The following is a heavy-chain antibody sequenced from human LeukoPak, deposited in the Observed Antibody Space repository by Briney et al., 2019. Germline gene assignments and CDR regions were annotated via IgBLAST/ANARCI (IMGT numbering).Heavy chain of an antibody. J-gene: IGHJ6*03. Sequence: GGSLRLSCAASGFTFGDYGMSWVRQAPGKGLEWVSGINWNGGSTAYADSVKGRFTISRDNAKNSLYLQMNSLRAEDTAVYYCARDPYSGSYGNYYYYFMDVWGKGTTVTISS. D-gene: IGHD1-26*01. CDR1: GFTFGDYG. CDR2: INWNGGST. V-gene: IGHV3-20*04. CDR3: ARDPYSGSYGNYYYYFMDV.